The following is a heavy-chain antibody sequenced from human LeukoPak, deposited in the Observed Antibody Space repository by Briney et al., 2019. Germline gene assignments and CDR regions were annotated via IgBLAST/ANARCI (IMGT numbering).Heavy chain of an antibody. J-gene: IGHJ4*02. V-gene: IGHV4-31*03. Sequence: SQTLSLTCTVSGGSISSGGYYWSWIRQHPGKGLEWIGDIHYSGDTYYSPSLKSRLTISVDTSKKQFSLRLRSVTAADTAVYYCARVVAYDSTGYYLYYFDYWGQGTLVTVAA. CDR1: GGSISSGGYY. CDR2: IHYSGDT. D-gene: IGHD3-22*01. CDR3: ARVVAYDSTGYYLYYFDY.